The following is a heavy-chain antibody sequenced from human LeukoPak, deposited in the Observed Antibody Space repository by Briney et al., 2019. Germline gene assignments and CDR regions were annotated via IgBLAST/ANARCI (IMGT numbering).Heavy chain of an antibody. J-gene: IGHJ4*01. V-gene: IGHV3-30*02. CDR1: GFTFSSYG. CDR3: SKGRLMGPPPKRGWDRELPEDF. Sequence: PGGSLRLSCAASGFTFSSYGMHWVRQAPGKGLEWVAFIRYDGSNKYYADSVKGRFTISRDNSKNSLYLQMNSLRAEDTAVYYRSKGRLMGPPPKRGWDRELPEDFRGQGNPVTVSS. CDR2: IRYDGSNK. D-gene: IGHD1-26*01.